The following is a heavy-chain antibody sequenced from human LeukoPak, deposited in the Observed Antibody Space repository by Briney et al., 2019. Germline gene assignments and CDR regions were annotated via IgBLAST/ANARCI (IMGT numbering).Heavy chain of an antibody. V-gene: IGHV3-23*01. CDR1: GFTFSSYA. J-gene: IGHJ6*02. Sequence: PGGSLRLSCAASGFTFSSYAMSWVRQAPGKGLEWVSSISNSGGRTFYTDSVKGRFTISRDNSKNTLYLQMNSLRAEDTAVYYCAKDHGGSYYAYYYYGMDVWGQGTTVTVSS. CDR3: AKDHGGSYYAYYYYGMDV. CDR2: ISNSGGRT. D-gene: IGHD1-26*01.